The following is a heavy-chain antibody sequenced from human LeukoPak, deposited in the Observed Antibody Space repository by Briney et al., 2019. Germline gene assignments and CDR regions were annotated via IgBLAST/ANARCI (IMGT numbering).Heavy chain of an antibody. CDR2: IKSKTDGGVI. CDR3: TTDYYGGPLD. J-gene: IGHJ4*02. D-gene: IGHD4-23*01. Sequence: GGSQRLSCAASGFTFSNAWMSWVRQAPGKGLEWVGRIKSKTDGGVIGYAAPVKGRFTISRDDSKNTLYLQMNSLKTEDTAVYYCTTDYYGGPLDWGQGTLVTVSS. V-gene: IGHV3-15*01. CDR1: GFTFSNAW.